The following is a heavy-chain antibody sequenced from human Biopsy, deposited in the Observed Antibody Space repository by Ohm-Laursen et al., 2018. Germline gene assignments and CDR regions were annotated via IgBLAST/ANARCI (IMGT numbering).Heavy chain of an antibody. CDR2: INDSGRT. V-gene: IGHV4-34*01. CDR3: ARGTNYYGSGRNRHWFDP. D-gene: IGHD3-10*01. CDR1: GESFSGYY. J-gene: IGHJ5*02. Sequence: SDTLSLTCAVYGESFSGYYWTWIRQPPGKGLEWIGEINDSGRTNYNPSLRSRVTFSVDTSKNQFSLKLSSVTAADTAVYYCARGTNYYGSGRNRHWFDPWGQGTQVTVSS.